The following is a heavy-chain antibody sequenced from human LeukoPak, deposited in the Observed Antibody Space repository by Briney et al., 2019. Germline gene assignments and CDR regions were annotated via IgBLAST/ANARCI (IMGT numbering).Heavy chain of an antibody. Sequence: ASVKVSCKASGYTFTSYYMHWVRQAPGQGLEWMGIINPSDGSPSYAQKFQGRVTLTRDTSTSTVYMELSSLRPEDTAVYYCARDLTRGSYPDYWGQGTLVTVSS. V-gene: IGHV1-46*01. CDR1: GYTFTSYY. J-gene: IGHJ4*02. CDR2: INPSDGSP. D-gene: IGHD3-16*01. CDR3: ARDLTRGSYPDY.